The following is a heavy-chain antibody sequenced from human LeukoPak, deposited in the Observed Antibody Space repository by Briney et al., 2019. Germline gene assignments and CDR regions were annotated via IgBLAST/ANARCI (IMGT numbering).Heavy chain of an antibody. J-gene: IGHJ3*02. CDR2: IYTSGST. CDR3: TRGVCWSDAFDM. CDR1: GGSISSYY. V-gene: IGHV4-4*07. D-gene: IGHD1-1*01. Sequence: SETLSLTCTVSGGSISSYYWSWIRQPARKGLEWIGRIYTSGSTNYNPSLKSRVTMSVDTSKNQFSLKLSSVTAADTAVYYCTRGVCWSDAFDMWGQGTMVTVSS.